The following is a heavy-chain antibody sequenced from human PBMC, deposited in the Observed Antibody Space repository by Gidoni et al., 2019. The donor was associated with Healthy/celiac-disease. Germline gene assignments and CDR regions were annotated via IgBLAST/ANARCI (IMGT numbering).Heavy chain of an antibody. J-gene: IGHJ6*02. CDR3: AREVVDTSGVGRYYGMDV. Sequence: QVQLTQSGAEVKKPGASVKVSCKASGYTFTSYYMHWVRQAPGQGLEWMGIINPSGGSTSYAQKFQGRVTMTRDTSTSTVYMELSSLRSEDTAVYYCAREVVDTSGVGRYYGMDVWGQGTTVTVSS. CDR2: INPSGGST. D-gene: IGHD5-18*01. CDR1: GYTFTSYY. V-gene: IGHV1-46*01.